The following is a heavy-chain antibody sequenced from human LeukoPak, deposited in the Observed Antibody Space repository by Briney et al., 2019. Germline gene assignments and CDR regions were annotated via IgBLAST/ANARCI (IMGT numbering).Heavy chain of an antibody. J-gene: IGHJ4*02. CDR3: AREYGDLDY. V-gene: IGHV4-34*01. Sequence: SETLSLTCVVYGGSFSDYFWSWIRQPPGKGLDWIGEINPSGSTNYNPSLKSRVSISVDTSKNQFSLKLRSVTAADTAVYYCAREYGDLDYWGQGTLVTVSS. D-gene: IGHD2-21*01. CDR1: GGSFSDYF. CDR2: INPSGST.